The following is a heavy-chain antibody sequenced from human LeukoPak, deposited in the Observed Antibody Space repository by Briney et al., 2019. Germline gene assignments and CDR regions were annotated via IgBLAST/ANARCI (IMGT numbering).Heavy chain of an antibody. J-gene: IGHJ4*02. CDR1: GFTFSSYS. CDR3: ARGGTSSSLAY. Sequence: GGSLRLSCAASGFTFSSYSISWVRQAPGKGLEWVSYISGSSTMSYADSVKGRFTISRDNANNSLYLQMSSLRDEDTAVHYCARGGTSSSLAYWGQGTLVTVSS. V-gene: IGHV3-48*02. CDR2: ISGSSTM. D-gene: IGHD4-23*01.